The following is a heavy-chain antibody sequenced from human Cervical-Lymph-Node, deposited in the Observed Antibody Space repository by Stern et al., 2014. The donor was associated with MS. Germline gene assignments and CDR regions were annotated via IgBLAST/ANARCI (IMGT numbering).Heavy chain of an antibody. CDR2: INPSGGST. CDR3: ARGKEITIVVVAHFDY. CDR1: GYTFTSYY. V-gene: IGHV1-46*01. Sequence: QVQLVQSGAEVKKPGASVKVSCKASGYTFTSYYMHWVRQAPGQGLEWMGIINPSGGSTSYAQKFQGRVTMTRDTSTSTVYMELSSLRSEDTAVYYCARGKEITIVVVAHFDYWGQGTLVTVSS. J-gene: IGHJ4*02. D-gene: IGHD3-22*01.